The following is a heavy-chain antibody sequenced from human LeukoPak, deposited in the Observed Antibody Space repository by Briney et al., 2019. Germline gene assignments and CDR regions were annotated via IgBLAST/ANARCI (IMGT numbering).Heavy chain of an antibody. J-gene: IGHJ4*02. CDR2: ISSSGSTI. D-gene: IGHD1-26*01. Sequence: SYISSSGSTIYYSDSVKGRFTISRDNAKNSLYLQMNSLRAEDTAVYYCARQLVGATYYFDYWGQGTLVTVSS. V-gene: IGHV3-11*01. CDR3: ARQLVGATYYFDY.